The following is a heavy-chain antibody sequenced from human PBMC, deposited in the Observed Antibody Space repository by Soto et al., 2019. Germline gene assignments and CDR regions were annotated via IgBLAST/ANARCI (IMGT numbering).Heavy chain of an antibody. CDR2: IYYGGST. V-gene: IGHV4-31*03. CDR3: ARAGFHDTTGYNPRGDYYVMDV. D-gene: IGHD6-19*01. J-gene: IGHJ6*02. CDR1: GGSISSGGYY. Sequence: QVQLQESGPGLVKPSQTLSLTCSVSGGSISSGGYYWNWIRQHPGQGLEWIGYIYYGGSTSYNPSPKGRGTLAIDVSENQFPLKLTFVTAADTAVYYCARAGFHDTTGYNPRGDYYVMDVWGQGTTVTVSS.